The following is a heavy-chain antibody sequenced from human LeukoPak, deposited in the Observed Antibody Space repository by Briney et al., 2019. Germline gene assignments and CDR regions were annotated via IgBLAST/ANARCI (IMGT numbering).Heavy chain of an antibody. Sequence: GASVKVSCKVSGFSLTELSMHWVRQAPGKGLEWMGGFDPEDGETIYAQKFQGRVTMTEDTSTDTAYMELSSLRSEDTAVYYCATDRTRELLIPSPLDYWGQGTLVTVSS. CDR3: ATDRTRELLIPSPLDY. CDR2: FDPEDGET. CDR1: GFSLTELS. D-gene: IGHD1-26*01. J-gene: IGHJ4*02. V-gene: IGHV1-24*01.